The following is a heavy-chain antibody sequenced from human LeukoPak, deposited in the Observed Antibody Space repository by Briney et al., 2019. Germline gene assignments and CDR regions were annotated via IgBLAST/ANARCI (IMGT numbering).Heavy chain of an antibody. Sequence: PSETLSLTCTVSGGSISSYYWSWIRQPPGKGLEWIGYIYYSGSTNYNPSLKSRVTISVDTSKNQFSLKLSSVTAADTAVYYCASARLRYFDWLDPCDYWGQGTLVTVSS. D-gene: IGHD3-9*01. CDR3: ASARLRYFDWLDPCDY. CDR2: IYYSGST. CDR1: GGSISSYY. V-gene: IGHV4-59*08. J-gene: IGHJ4*02.